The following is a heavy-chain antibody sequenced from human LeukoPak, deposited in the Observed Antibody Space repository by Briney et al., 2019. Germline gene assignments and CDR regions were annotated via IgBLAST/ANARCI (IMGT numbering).Heavy chain of an antibody. CDR2: ISPSGGST. Sequence: GASVKVSCKAFGYTFTSNYMHWVRQAPGQGPEWMGVISPSGGSTTYAQKFQGRVTLTRDTSTSTVYMELSSLRSEDTAVYYCARGGTTMVRGVTPPYYMDVWGKGTTVTISS. V-gene: IGHV1-46*01. CDR1: GYTFTSNY. D-gene: IGHD3-10*01. CDR3: ARGGTTMVRGVTPPYYMDV. J-gene: IGHJ6*03.